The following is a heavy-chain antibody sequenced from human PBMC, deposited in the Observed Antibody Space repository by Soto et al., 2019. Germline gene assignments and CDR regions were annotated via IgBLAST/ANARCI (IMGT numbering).Heavy chain of an antibody. CDR1: GFTFNTSW. D-gene: IGHD3-10*01. J-gene: IGHJ1*01. CDR3: ARGIRDH. V-gene: IGHV3-74*01. CDR2: IKRDGSYT. Sequence: EVQLVESGGGLVQPGGSLRLSCAASGFTFNTSWMDWVRQVPGEGLVWVSGIKRDGSYTAYADSVKGRFTISRDNAKNTLYLQMHTLRVEDTAMYYCARGIRDHCGRGTLVTVSS.